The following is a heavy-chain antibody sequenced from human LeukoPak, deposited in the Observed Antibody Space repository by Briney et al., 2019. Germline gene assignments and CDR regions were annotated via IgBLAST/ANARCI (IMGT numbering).Heavy chain of an antibody. CDR3: ARDRGVDTAMVNWFDP. J-gene: IGHJ5*02. CDR1: GFTFDDYG. V-gene: IGHV3-20*04. Sequence: GGSLRLSCAASGFTFDDYGMSWVRQAPGKGLEWVSGLNWNGGSTGYADSVKGRFTISRDNAKNSLYPQMNSLRAEDTALYYCARDRGVDTAMVNWFDPWGQGTLVTVSS. D-gene: IGHD5-18*01. CDR2: LNWNGGST.